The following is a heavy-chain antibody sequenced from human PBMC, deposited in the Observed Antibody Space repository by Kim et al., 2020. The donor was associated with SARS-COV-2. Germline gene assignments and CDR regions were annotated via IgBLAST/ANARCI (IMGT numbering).Heavy chain of an antibody. CDR2: GNT. CDR3: ARGAGAFDP. V-gene: IGHV1-8*01. D-gene: IGHD7-27*01. Sequence: GNTGSAQKFQGRVTMTRNTSISTAYMELSSLRSEDTAVYYCARGAGAFDPWGQGTLVTVSS. J-gene: IGHJ5*02.